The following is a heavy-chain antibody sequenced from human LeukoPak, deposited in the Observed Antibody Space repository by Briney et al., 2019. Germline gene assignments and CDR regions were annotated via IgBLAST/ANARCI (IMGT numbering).Heavy chain of an antibody. D-gene: IGHD2-2*01. Sequence: PGGSLRLSCSASGFTFRNHALYWVRQAPGKGLEWVAYIRNDGTIKYYADSVKGRFTISRDNSKNTLYLQMISLRAEDTAVYYCAKDLPAAYFDYWGQGTLVTVSS. J-gene: IGHJ4*02. CDR1: GFTFRNHA. V-gene: IGHV3-30*02. CDR3: AKDLPAAYFDY. CDR2: IRNDGTIK.